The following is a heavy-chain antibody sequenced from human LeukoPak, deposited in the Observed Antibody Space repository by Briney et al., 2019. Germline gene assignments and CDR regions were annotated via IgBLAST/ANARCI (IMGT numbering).Heavy chain of an antibody. CDR1: GFIFSHYA. V-gene: IGHV3-30-3*01. D-gene: IGHD2-21*02. CDR3: AKDINIVVVTAILDY. J-gene: IGHJ4*02. CDR2: IGYDESNK. Sequence: PGGSLRLSCAASGFIFSHYAMHWVRQAPGKGLEWVAVIGYDESNKHYADSVEGRFTISRDNSKNTLYLQMNSLRAEDTALYYCAKDINIVVVTAILDYWGQGTLVTVSS.